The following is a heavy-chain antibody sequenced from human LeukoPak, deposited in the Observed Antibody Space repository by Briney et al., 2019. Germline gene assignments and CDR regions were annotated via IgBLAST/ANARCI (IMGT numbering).Heavy chain of an antibody. CDR2: MNPNSGNT. V-gene: IGHV1-8*03. CDR3: ARGRRTGYYGSGSYYNVVYYYYYMDV. Sequence: ASVKVSCKASGYTFTSYDINWVRQATGQGLEWMGWMNPNSGNTGYAQKFQGRVTITRNASISTAYMELSSLRSEDTAVYYCARGRRTGYYGSGSYYNVVYYYYYMDVWGKGTTVTVSS. D-gene: IGHD3-10*01. CDR1: GYTFTSYD. J-gene: IGHJ6*03.